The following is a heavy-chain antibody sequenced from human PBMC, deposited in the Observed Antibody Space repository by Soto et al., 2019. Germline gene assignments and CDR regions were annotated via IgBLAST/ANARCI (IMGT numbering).Heavy chain of an antibody. Sequence: ASVKVSCKATGYTFTGNYLHWVRQAPGQGLEWMGWIHPHSGATNYAQKFQGWVTMTRDTSISTAYLDLSSLKSNDTAVNYCVREGVGPTYGWFDPWGQGTLVTVSS. CDR3: VREGVGPTYGWFDP. CDR2: IHPHSGAT. V-gene: IGHV1-2*04. D-gene: IGHD2-8*01. J-gene: IGHJ5*02. CDR1: GYTFTGNY.